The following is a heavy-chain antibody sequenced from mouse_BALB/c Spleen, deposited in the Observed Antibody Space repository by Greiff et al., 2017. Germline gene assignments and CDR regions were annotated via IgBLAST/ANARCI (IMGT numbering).Heavy chain of an antibody. CDR3: ARLDYGSSYWFAY. J-gene: IGHJ3*01. D-gene: IGHD1-1*01. V-gene: IGHV1-18*01. CDR2: INPNNGGT. CDR1: GYTFTDYN. Sequence: EVKLMESGPELVKPGASVKIPCKASGYTFTDYNMDWVKQSHGKSLEWIGDINPNNGGTIYNQKFKGKATLTVDKSSSTAYMELRSLTSEDTAVYYCARLDYGSSYWFAYWGQGTLVTVSA.